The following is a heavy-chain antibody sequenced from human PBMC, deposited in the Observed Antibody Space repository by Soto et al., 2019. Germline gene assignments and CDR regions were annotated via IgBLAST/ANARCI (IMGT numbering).Heavy chain of an antibody. J-gene: IGHJ6*02. CDR3: ARDSRYGSASYYYYGMDV. CDR2: ISAYNGNT. D-gene: IGHD6-6*01. Sequence: QVQLVQSGAEVKKPGASVKVSCKASGYTFTSYGISWVRQAPGQGLEWMGWISAYNGNTNYAQKLRGRVTMTTDTSTSTAYMELRSLRSDDTAVYYCARDSRYGSASYYYYGMDVWGQGTTVTVSS. CDR1: GYTFTSYG. V-gene: IGHV1-18*01.